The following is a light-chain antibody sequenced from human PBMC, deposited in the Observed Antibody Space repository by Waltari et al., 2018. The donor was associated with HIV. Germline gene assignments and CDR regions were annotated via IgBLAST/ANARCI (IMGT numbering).Light chain of an antibody. CDR1: SGHSSYA. CDR3: QTWGTLNLV. CDR2: FNSDGSH. Sequence: QLVLTQSPSASASLGASVKLTCTLSSGHSSYAIAWPQQQPEKGPRYLMKFNSDGSHSKGDGIPYRFSGSSSGAERYLTISSLQSEDEADYYCQTWGTLNLVFGGGTKLTVL. V-gene: IGLV4-69*01. J-gene: IGLJ3*02.